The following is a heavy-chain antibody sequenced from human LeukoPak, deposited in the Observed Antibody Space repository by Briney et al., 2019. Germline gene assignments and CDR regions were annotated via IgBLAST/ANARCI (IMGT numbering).Heavy chain of an antibody. V-gene: IGHV4-34*01. CDR2: INHSGST. CDR3: ARGPPYSSGWYGAY. Sequence: SETLSLTCAVSGGSFSGYYWSWIRQPPGKGLEWIGEINHSGSTNYNPSLKSRVTISVDTSKNQFSLKLSSVTAADTAVYYCARGPPYSSGWYGAYWGQGTLVTVSS. D-gene: IGHD6-19*01. J-gene: IGHJ4*02. CDR1: GGSFSGYY.